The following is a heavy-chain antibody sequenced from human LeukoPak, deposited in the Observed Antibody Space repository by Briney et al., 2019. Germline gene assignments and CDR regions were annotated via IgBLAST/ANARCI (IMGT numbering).Heavy chain of an antibody. V-gene: IGHV3-53*01. CDR3: AKQQWLGGGNWFDP. D-gene: IGHD6-19*01. CDR2: IYSGGTT. J-gene: IGHJ5*02. Sequence: GGSLRLSCAASGFTVGTNYMSWVRQAPGKGLEWVSIIYSGGTTYYTDSVKGRFTISRDNSENTLYLQMNSLRAEDTAVYYCAKQQWLGGGNWFDPWGQGTLVTVSS. CDR1: GFTVGTNY.